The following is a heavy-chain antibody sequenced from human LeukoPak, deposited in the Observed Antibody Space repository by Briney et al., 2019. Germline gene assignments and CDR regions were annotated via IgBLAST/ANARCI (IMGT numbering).Heavy chain of an antibody. CDR1: GFTFSSYA. J-gene: IGHJ4*02. Sequence: GGSLRLSCAASGFTFSSYAMHWVRQAPGKGLEWVAVISYDGSNKYYADSVKGRFTISRDNSKNTLYLQMNSLRAEDTAVYYCARTDSGYEPYYFDYWGQGTLVTVSS. CDR3: ARTDSGYEPYYFDY. V-gene: IGHV3-30-3*01. CDR2: ISYDGSNK. D-gene: IGHD5-12*01.